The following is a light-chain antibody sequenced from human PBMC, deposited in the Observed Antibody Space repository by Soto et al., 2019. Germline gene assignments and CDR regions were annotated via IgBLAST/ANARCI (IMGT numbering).Light chain of an antibody. CDR3: QQTSSIPYT. V-gene: IGKV1-39*01. Sequence: DIQMTQSPSSLSASVGDRVSITCRASQSISSYLNWYQQKPGKAPELLIYFASSLQSGVPSRFSGSGSGTDFTLTINSLQPQDLATYYCQQTSSIPYTFGQGTKLEIK. CDR2: FAS. CDR1: QSISSY. J-gene: IGKJ2*01.